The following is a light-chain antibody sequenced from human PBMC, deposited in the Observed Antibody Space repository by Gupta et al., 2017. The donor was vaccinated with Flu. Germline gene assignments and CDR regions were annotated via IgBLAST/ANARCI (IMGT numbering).Light chain of an antibody. J-gene: IGKJ5*01. CDR2: WAS. CDR1: QSRLYNSNNKNY. CDR3: QQQYIAPIT. Sequence: DIVMTQSPDSLTVSLGERATINCKSSQSRLYNSNNKNYFAWYQQKPGQPPKLLIYWASSRESGVPDRFSGSGSGTDFTLTISRLQAEDVAVYYCQQQYIAPITFGQGTRLEIK. V-gene: IGKV4-1*01.